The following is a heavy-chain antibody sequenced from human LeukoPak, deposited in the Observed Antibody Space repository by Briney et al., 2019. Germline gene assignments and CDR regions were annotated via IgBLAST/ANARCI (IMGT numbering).Heavy chain of an antibody. CDR3: AKDRPNFHENSGHYYRRDGDS. J-gene: IGHJ5*01. CDR2: MCGTAGCT. V-gene: IGHV3-23*01. Sequence: GGSLTLSCQASGFTFYMYAMSWVRQAPGEGLEWVASMCGTAGCTFYPDSVKGRFTISRDNSKNVLYLRMNSLTAEDTAIYYCAKDRPNFHENSGHYYRRDGDSWGQGTLVTVSS. CDR1: GFTFYMYA. D-gene: IGHD3-22*01.